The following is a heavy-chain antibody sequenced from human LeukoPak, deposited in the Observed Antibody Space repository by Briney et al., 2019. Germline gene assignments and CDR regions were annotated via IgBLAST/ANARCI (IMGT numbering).Heavy chain of an antibody. J-gene: IGHJ4*02. D-gene: IGHD6-19*01. V-gene: IGHV4-4*02. CDR2: IYYNGGT. Sequence: SETLSLTCAVSGGSISTNNWWHWVRQSPGKGLEWIAEIYYNGGTNYNPSLKGRVTISVDTSKNQFSLNVNSVTAADTAMYYCAREVAAGSHKGFDYWGQGTLVTVSS. CDR3: AREVAAGSHKGFDY. CDR1: GGSISTNNW.